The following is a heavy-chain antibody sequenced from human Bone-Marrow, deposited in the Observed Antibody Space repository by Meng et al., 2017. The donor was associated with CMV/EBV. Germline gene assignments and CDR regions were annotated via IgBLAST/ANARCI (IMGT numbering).Heavy chain of an antibody. CDR3: ARDLDYGGNRAMGAFDI. CDR1: GFIFSNYA. CDR2: INQDGSER. J-gene: IGHJ3*02. V-gene: IGHV3-7*01. Sequence: GESLKISCAASGFIFSNYAMSWVRQAPGKGLEWVANINQDGSERYYVDSVKGRFTISRDNAKNSLYLQMNSLRAEDTAVYYCARDLDYGGNRAMGAFDIWGQGTMVTVSS. D-gene: IGHD4-23*01.